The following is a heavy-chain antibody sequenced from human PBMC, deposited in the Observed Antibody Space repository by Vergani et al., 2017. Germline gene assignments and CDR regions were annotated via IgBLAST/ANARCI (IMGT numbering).Heavy chain of an antibody. CDR1: GGTFSSYA. J-gene: IGHJ4*02. Sequence: QVQLVQSGAEVKQPGSSVKVSCKASGGTFSSYAISWVRQAPGQGLEWMGGIIPIFGTANYAQKFQGRVTITADESTSTAYMELSSLRSEDTAVYYCARGFNFYGSGSYYNEPTYYFDYWGQGTLVTVSS. CDR3: ARGFNFYGSGSYYNEPTYYFDY. CDR2: IIPIFGTA. D-gene: IGHD3-10*01. V-gene: IGHV1-69*01.